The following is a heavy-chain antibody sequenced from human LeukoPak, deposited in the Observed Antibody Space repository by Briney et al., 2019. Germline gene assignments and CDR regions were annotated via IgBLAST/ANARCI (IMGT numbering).Heavy chain of an antibody. V-gene: IGHV1-69*04. D-gene: IGHD3-16*02. CDR1: GGTVHTYA. J-gene: IGHJ6*02. CDR2: VVPASEIS. CDR3: ARVGYTRGPLPYGMDV. Sequence: ASVKVSCKASGGTVHTYAISWVRLVPGQGLEWMGRVVPASEISTYAQKFLGRVTITADYSASTVYMELSGLRSDDTATYYCARVGYTRGPLPYGMDVWGQGTTVTV.